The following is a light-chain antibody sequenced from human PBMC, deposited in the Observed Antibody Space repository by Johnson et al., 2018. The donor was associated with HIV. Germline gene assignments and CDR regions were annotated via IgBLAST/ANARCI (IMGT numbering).Light chain of an antibody. CDR3: GTWERSLNAGGV. CDR2: ENS. J-gene: IGLJ1*01. V-gene: IGLV1-51*02. Sequence: QSVLTQSPSVSAAPGQKVTISCSGSSSNIGNNYVSWYQQLPGTAPRLLIYENSNRPSGIPDRFSGSKSGPSATLAIPGLPTGAEADYYCGTWERSLNAGGVFGTGTKVTVL. CDR1: SSNIGNNY.